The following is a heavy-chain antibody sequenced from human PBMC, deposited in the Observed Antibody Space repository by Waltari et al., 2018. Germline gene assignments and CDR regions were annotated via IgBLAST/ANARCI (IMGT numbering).Heavy chain of an antibody. CDR3: ARGRYGSGSHRRFDP. Sequence: QVQLVQSGAEVKKPGASVKVYCKASGYTFTSYDINWVRQATGQGLEWMGGMNPNIGNTGYAQKFQGRVTMTRNTSISTAYMELSSLRSEDTAVYYCARGRYGSGSHRRFDPWGQGTLVTVSS. CDR1: GYTFTSYD. J-gene: IGHJ5*02. V-gene: IGHV1-8*01. CDR2: MNPNIGNT. D-gene: IGHD3-10*01.